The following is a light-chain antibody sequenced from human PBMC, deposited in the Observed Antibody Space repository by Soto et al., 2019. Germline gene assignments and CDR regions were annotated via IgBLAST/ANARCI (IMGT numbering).Light chain of an antibody. J-gene: IGKJ2*01. CDR2: AAS. CDR1: QNVNSQ. Sequence: DIQMTQSPSSLSASIGDRVTITCRASQNVNSQLNWYQQKPGKAPKVVIYAASRLQSGVPSRFSGSGSGTEFTLTISSLEPEDFATYYCQQSHITTLFTFGKGTKLEI. CDR3: QQSHITTLFT. V-gene: IGKV1-39*01.